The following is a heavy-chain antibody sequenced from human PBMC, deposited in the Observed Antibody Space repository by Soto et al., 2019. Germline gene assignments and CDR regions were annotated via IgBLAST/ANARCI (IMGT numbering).Heavy chain of an antibody. V-gene: IGHV3-21*01. J-gene: IGHJ3*02. D-gene: IGHD3-3*01. Sequence: GGSLRLSCAASGFTFISYSMNWVRQAPWKGLEWVSSISSSSSYIYYADSVKGRFTISRDNAKNSLYLQMNSLRAEDTAVYYCAREEYYDFWSGYSQDAFDIWGQGTMVTVSS. CDR2: ISSSSSYI. CDR1: GFTFISYS. CDR3: AREEYYDFWSGYSQDAFDI.